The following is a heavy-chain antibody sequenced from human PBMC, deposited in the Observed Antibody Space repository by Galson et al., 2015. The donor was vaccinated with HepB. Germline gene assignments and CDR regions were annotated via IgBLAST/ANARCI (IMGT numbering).Heavy chain of an antibody. J-gene: IGHJ6*02. V-gene: IGHV5-10-1*01. CDR1: GYSFTSYW. CDR2: IDPSDSYT. D-gene: IGHD5-18*01. CDR3: ARHEAMVPDYYYGMDV. Sequence: QSGAEVKKPGESLRISCKGSGYSFTSYWISWVRQMPGKGLEWMGRIDPSDSYTNYSPSFQGHVTISADKSISTAYLQWSSLKASDTAMYYCARHEAMVPDYYYGMDVWGQGTTVTVSS.